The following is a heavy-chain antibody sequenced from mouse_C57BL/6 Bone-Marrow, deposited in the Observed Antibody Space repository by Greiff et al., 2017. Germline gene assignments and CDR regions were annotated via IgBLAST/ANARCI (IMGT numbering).Heavy chain of an antibody. J-gene: IGHJ2*01. CDR2: IDPETGGT. CDR1: GYTFTDYE. CDR3: TRAFPFDY. Sequence: VKLQESGAELVRPGASVTLSCKASGYTFTDYEMHWVKQTPVHGLEWIGAIDPETGGTAYNQKFKGKAILTADKSSSTAYMELRSLTSEDSAVYYCTRAFPFDYWGQVTTLTVSS. V-gene: IGHV1-15*01.